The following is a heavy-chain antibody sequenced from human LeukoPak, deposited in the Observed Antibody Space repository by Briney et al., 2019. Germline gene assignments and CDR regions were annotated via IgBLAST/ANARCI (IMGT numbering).Heavy chain of an antibody. D-gene: IGHD6-13*01. V-gene: IGHV1-18*03. CDR3: ARSSSWYYPHFDY. J-gene: IGHJ4*02. CDR1: GYTFTSYG. Sequence: ASVKVSCKASGYTFTSYGISWVRQAPGQGLEWMGWISAYNGNTNYAQKLQGRVTITRDTSASTAYMELSSLRSEDMAVYYCARSSSWYYPHFDYWGQGTLVTVSS. CDR2: ISAYNGNT.